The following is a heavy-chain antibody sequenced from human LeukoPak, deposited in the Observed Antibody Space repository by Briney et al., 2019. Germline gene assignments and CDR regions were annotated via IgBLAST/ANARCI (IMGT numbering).Heavy chain of an antibody. J-gene: IGHJ4*02. Sequence: KPGGSLRLSCAASGFTFSSYRLNWVRQAPGKGLEWVSSIGSSGSHIYYADSVKGRFTISRDNAKNSLFLQMNSLRAEDTAVYYSARAHSGSYYGECWGQGTLVTVSS. CDR3: ARAHSGSYYGEC. CDR1: GFTFSSYR. D-gene: IGHD1-26*01. V-gene: IGHV3-21*06. CDR2: IGSSGSHI.